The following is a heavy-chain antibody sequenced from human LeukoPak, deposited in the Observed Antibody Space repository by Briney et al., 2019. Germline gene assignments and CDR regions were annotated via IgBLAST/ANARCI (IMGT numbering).Heavy chain of an antibody. CDR1: GFTYSNYW. Sequence: GGSLRLSCVGSGFTYSNYWMHWVRQAPGKGPVWVSRINPDGTTTDYADSVKGRFTISRYNAKNLLYLQMNGLIADDTAVYYCAKDLSWNTADRWGQGTPVTVSS. V-gene: IGHV3-74*01. J-gene: IGHJ5*02. CDR2: INPDGTTT. D-gene: IGHD1/OR15-1a*01. CDR3: AKDLSWNTADR.